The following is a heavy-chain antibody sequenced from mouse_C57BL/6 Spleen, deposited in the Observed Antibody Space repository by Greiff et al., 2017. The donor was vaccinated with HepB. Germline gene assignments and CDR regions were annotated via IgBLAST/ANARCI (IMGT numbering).Heavy chain of an antibody. CDR3: ARQVYYDYEDYAMDY. CDR2: IYPRSGNT. CDR1: GYTFTSYG. J-gene: IGHJ4*01. Sequence: QVQLKQSGAELARPGASVKLSCKASGYTFTSYGISWVKQRTGQGLEWIGEIYPRSGNTYYNEKFKGKATLTADKSSSTAYMELRSLTSEDSAVYFCARQVYYDYEDYAMDYWGQGTSVTVSS. D-gene: IGHD2-4*01. V-gene: IGHV1-81*01.